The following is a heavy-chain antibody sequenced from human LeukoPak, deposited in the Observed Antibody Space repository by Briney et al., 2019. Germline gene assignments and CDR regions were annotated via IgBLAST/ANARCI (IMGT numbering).Heavy chain of an antibody. V-gene: IGHV4-34*01. CDR3: ARLPGIAAAGTLAREGSIDY. Sequence: SETLSLTCAVYGGSFSGYYWSWIRQPPGKGLEWIGEINHSGSTNYNPSLKSRVTISVDTSKNQFSLKLSSVIAADTAVYYCARLPGIAAAGTLAREGSIDYWGQGTLVTVSS. J-gene: IGHJ4*02. CDR1: GGSFSGYY. CDR2: INHSGST. D-gene: IGHD6-13*01.